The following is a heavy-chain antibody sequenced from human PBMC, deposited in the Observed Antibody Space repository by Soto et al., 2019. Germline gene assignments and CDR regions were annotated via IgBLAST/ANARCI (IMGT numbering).Heavy chain of an antibody. V-gene: IGHV3-21*01. D-gene: IGHD6-19*01. CDR1: GFTFSSYS. Sequence: NPGGSLRLSCAASGFTFSSYSMNWVRQAPGKGLEWVSSISSSSSYIYYADSVKGRFTISRDNAKNSLYLQMNSLRAEDTAVYYCARSGSYSSGAYYFDYWGQGTLVTVSS. CDR3: ARSGSYSSGAYYFDY. J-gene: IGHJ4*02. CDR2: ISSSSSYI.